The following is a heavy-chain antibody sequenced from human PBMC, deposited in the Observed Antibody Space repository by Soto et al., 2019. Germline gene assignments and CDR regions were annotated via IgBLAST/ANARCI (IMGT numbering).Heavy chain of an antibody. V-gene: IGHV3-21*01. J-gene: IGHJ5*02. CDR1: GFTSSSYS. CDR3: ARDLHDYVSFRFDP. CDR2: ISRSSSYI. D-gene: IGHD3-16*01. Sequence: PGGSLRLSCAASGFTSSSYSMNWVRQAPGKGLEWVSSISRSSSYIYYADSVKGRFTISRDNAKNSLYLQMNSLRAEDTAVYYCARDLHDYVSFRFDPWGQGTLVTVSS.